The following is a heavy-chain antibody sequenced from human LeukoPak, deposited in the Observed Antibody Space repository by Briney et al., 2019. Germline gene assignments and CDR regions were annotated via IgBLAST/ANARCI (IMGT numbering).Heavy chain of an antibody. J-gene: IGHJ4*02. Sequence: PGGSLRLSCAASGFTFSSYSMNWVRQAPGKGLEWVSSISSSSSYIYYADSVKGRFTISRDSSKNTLNLQMNSLRAEDTAVYYCAREGRPYGYFDYWGQGTLVTVSS. V-gene: IGHV3-21*04. CDR1: GFTFSSYS. CDR2: ISSSSSYI. D-gene: IGHD2-21*01. CDR3: AREGRPYGYFDY.